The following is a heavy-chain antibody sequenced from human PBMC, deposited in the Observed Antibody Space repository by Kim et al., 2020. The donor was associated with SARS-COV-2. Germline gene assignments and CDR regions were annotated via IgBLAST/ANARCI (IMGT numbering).Heavy chain of an antibody. D-gene: IGHD3-10*01. V-gene: IGHV3-53*01. CDR2: IYSGGST. Sequence: GGSLRLSCAASGFTVSSNYMSWVRQAPGKGLEWVSVIYSGGSTYYADSVKGRFTISRDNSKNTLYLQMNSLRAEDTAVYYCARDGSGSYWFFDLWGRGTLVTVSS. J-gene: IGHJ2*01. CDR1: GFTVSSNY. CDR3: ARDGSGSYWFFDL.